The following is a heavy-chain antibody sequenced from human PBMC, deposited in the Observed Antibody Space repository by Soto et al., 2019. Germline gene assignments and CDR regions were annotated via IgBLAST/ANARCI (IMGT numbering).Heavy chain of an antibody. D-gene: IGHD1-26*01. V-gene: IGHV4-59*01. Sequence: QVRLQESGPGLVKPSETLSLTCTVSGDSMSDNYWSWIRQTPGGGMEWIGYIHYDGSTNYNPSLKSRVTMSRDTSENQFSLRLTSVTAADTAVYFCARELFRSGNYDDFDPWGQGTLVTVSS. CDR2: IHYDGST. CDR1: GDSMSDNY. CDR3: ARELFRSGNYDDFDP. J-gene: IGHJ5*02.